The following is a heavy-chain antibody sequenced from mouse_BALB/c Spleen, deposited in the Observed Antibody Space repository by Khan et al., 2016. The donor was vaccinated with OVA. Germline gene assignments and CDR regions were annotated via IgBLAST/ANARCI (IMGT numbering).Heavy chain of an antibody. D-gene: IGHD2-12*01. V-gene: IGHV2-6-1*01. J-gene: IGHJ4*01. CDR2: IWSDGST. CDR3: ARQPAYNYNILDI. Sequence: QVQLKQSGPGLVAPSQSLSISCTISGFSLTNYGVHWIRQPPGKGLEWLVVIWSDGSTTYNSALKSSLTITKDNYKSQDFLQMNSLQTDDTAIYLLARQPAYNYNILDIWGRGTSDTVSS. CDR1: GFSLTNYG.